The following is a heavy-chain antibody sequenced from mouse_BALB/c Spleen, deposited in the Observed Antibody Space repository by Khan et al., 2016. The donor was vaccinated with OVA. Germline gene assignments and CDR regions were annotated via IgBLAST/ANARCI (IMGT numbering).Heavy chain of an antibody. J-gene: IGHJ3*01. V-gene: IGHV3-8*02. CDR1: GDSITTGY. CDR3: ARSPYRYAFVD. CDR2: IIYTGYT. Sequence: EVQLQESGPSLVKPSQTLSLTCSVTGDSITTGYWNWIRKFPGNKLEYMGYIIYTGYTYYNPSLKSRISITRHTSNNQYYLQLNSVTDEDTATYYCARSPYRYAFVDWGQGTLVTVSA. D-gene: IGHD2-14*01.